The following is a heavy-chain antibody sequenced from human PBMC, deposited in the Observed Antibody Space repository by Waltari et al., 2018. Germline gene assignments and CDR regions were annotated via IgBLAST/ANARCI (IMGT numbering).Heavy chain of an antibody. CDR3: ARLIYCSGGSCYSGGNWFDP. J-gene: IGHJ5*02. Sequence: EVQLVQSGAEVKKPGESLKISCKGSGYSFTSYWIGWVRQMPGKGLEWMGIIYPGDSDTRYSPSFQGQVTISADKSISTAYLQWSSLKASDTAMYYCARLIYCSGGSCYSGGNWFDPWGQGTLVTVSS. CDR2: IYPGDSDT. D-gene: IGHD2-15*01. V-gene: IGHV5-51*03. CDR1: GYSFTSYW.